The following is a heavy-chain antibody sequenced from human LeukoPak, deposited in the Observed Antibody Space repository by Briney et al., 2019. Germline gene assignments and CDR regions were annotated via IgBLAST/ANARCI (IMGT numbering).Heavy chain of an antibody. J-gene: IGHJ4*02. D-gene: IGHD3-9*01. Sequence: PSETLSLTCSVSGGSISSSGYYWGWIRQPPGEGLEWIGTIYYSGSTYYNPSLKSRVTISVDTSKNQFSLKLSSVTAADTAVYYCARGVTERYFDWLSQGPPDCWGQGTLVTVSS. CDR3: ARGVTERYFDWLSQGPPDC. CDR1: GGSISSSGYY. V-gene: IGHV4-39*07. CDR2: IYYSGST.